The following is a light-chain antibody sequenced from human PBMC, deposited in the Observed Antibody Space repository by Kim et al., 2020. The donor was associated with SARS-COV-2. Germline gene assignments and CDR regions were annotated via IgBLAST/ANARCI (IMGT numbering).Light chain of an antibody. Sequence: IQMTQSPSTLSASVGDTVTITCRASQSITSGLAWYQQKPGKAPKLLIYAVSSLDSGVPSRFSGSGSGTQFTLTISSLQPDDFATYYCQQHNGYFGGGTKVDIK. V-gene: IGKV1-5*01. CDR1: QSITSG. J-gene: IGKJ4*01. CDR3: QQHNGY. CDR2: AVS.